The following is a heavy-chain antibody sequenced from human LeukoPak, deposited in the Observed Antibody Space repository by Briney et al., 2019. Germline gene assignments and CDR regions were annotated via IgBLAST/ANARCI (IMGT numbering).Heavy chain of an antibody. D-gene: IGHD6-19*01. CDR2: INHSGST. Sequence: SETLSLTCAVYGGSFSGYYWSWIRQPPGKGLEWIGEINHSGSTNYNPSLKSRVTISVDTSKNQFSLKLSSVTAADTAVYYCAREGGGGAVALDYWGQGTLVTVSS. V-gene: IGHV4-34*01. CDR3: AREGGGGAVALDY. J-gene: IGHJ4*02. CDR1: GGSFSGYY.